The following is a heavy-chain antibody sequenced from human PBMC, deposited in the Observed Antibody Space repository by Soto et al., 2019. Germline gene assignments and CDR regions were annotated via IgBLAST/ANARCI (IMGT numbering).Heavy chain of an antibody. Sequence: EVQLVESGGGLVKPGGSLRLSCAASGFTFSSYSMNWVRQAPGKGLEWVSSISSSSSYIYYADSVKGRFTISRDNAKNSLYLQMNSLRAEDTAVYYCARGRPGHFDWLLYDYWGQGTLVTVSS. D-gene: IGHD3-9*01. J-gene: IGHJ4*02. CDR2: ISSSSSYI. CDR1: GFTFSSYS. V-gene: IGHV3-21*01. CDR3: ARGRPGHFDWLLYDY.